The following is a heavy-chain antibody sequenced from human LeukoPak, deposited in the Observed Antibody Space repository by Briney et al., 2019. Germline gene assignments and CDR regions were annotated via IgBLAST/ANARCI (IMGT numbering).Heavy chain of an antibody. CDR3: ARGHTESADDYGNWFHP. CDR2: IYYSGTT. CDR1: GGSMRSYY. Sequence: SETLSLTCTVSGGSMRSYYWSWIRQPPGKGLEWIGYIYYSGTTKYNPSLKSRVAISVDTSKNQFSLKLNSLTAADTAVYYCARGHTESADDYGNWFHPWGQGTLVTVPS. J-gene: IGHJ5*02. V-gene: IGHV4-59*01. D-gene: IGHD5-12*01.